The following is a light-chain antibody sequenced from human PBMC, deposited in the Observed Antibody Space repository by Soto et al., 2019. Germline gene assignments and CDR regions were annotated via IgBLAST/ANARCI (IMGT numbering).Light chain of an antibody. V-gene: IGKV3D-15*01. CDR1: QSVSNN. J-gene: IGKJ4*01. CDR3: QQYSVWPLT. Sequence: EIVLTQSPATRSVSPGERAALSCRASQSVSNNLAWYQQKPGQPPRLLIFGASTRATGIPARFSGSGSEAEFALTIRTLQPEDFAVYYCQQYSVWPLTFGGGTKVEIQ. CDR2: GAS.